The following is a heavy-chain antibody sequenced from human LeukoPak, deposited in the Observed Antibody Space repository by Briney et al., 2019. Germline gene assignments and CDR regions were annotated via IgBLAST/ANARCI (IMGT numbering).Heavy chain of an antibody. Sequence: GGSLRLSCAASGFTFSNHWMNWVRQAPGKGLEWVANIRQDGSETYYMDSVKGRFTVSRDNAKNSLYLQMNSLQVEDTAVYSCARDHCSHYGGYFYGMDVWGQGTTVTVSS. CDR3: ARDHCSHYGGYFYGMDV. D-gene: IGHD2-15*01. CDR2: IRQDGSET. J-gene: IGHJ6*02. CDR1: GFTFSNHW. V-gene: IGHV3-7*05.